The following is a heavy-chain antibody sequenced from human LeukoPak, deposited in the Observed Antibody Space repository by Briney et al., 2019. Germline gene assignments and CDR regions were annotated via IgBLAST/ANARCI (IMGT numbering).Heavy chain of an antibody. V-gene: IGHV3-30*02. J-gene: IGHJ4*02. CDR3: ARAPTVLVGYCSSSSCQADY. CDR1: GFTFSTYG. Sequence: GGSLRLSCAASGFTFSTYGMHWVRQAPGKGLEWVAFIQFDGSEEFYADSVKGRFSISRDNSKNTLYLQMNSLRVEDTAVYYCARAPTVLVGYCSSSSCQADYWGQGTLVTVSS. D-gene: IGHD2-2*01. CDR2: IQFDGSEE.